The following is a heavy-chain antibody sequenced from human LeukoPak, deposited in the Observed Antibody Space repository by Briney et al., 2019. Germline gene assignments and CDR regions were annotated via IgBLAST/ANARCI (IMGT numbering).Heavy chain of an antibody. V-gene: IGHV4-59*01. CDR1: AGSITNYY. J-gene: IGHJ4*02. Sequence: SETLSLTCTVSAGSITNYYWSWIRQPPGKGLEWIGYIYYSGSTNYNPSLKSRVTISVDTSKNQFSLKLSSVTAADTAVYYCARGTRLPYYYFDYWGQGTLVTVSS. CDR2: IYYSGST. D-gene: IGHD2-2*01. CDR3: ARGTRLPYYYFDY.